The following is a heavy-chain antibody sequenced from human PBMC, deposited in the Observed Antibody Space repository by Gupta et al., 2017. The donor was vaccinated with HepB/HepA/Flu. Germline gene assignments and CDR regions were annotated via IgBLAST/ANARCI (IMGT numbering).Heavy chain of an antibody. Sequence: EVHLAESGGGFVQPGGSLRLACAASGFTVSSYWMHWVRQAPGKGLVWVSRMNQHGSVINYADSVKGRFTSSRDNTKNALYLQMNSLRAEDTAIYFCSRDTFGPYDYWGQGTLVTVSS. CDR1: GFTVSSYW. D-gene: IGHD2/OR15-2a*01. CDR3: SRDTFGPYDY. V-gene: IGHV3-74*01. CDR2: MNQHGSVI. J-gene: IGHJ4*02.